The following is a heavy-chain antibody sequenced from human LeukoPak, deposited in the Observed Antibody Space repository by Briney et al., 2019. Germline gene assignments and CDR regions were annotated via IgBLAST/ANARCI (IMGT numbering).Heavy chain of an antibody. CDR1: GYTFTGYY. CDR2: INPNSGGT. J-gene: IGHJ4*02. Sequence: RASVKVSCKASGYTFTGYYMHWVRQAPGQGLEWMGWINPNSGGTNYAQKFQGRATMTRDTSISTAYMELSRLRSDDTAVYYCARGALLSYSSGDYWGQGTLVTVSS. D-gene: IGHD6-19*01. CDR3: ARGALLSYSSGDY. V-gene: IGHV1-2*02.